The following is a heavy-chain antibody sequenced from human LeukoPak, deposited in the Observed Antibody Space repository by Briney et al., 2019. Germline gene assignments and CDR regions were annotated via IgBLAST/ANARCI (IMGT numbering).Heavy chain of an antibody. CDR1: GGSISSGGYY. D-gene: IGHD6-13*01. Sequence: PSQTLSLTCTVSGGSISSGGYYWSWIRQPPGKGLEWIGEINHSGSTNYNPSLKSRVTISVDTSKNQFSLKLSSVTAADTAVYYCARGGPKQQHYGMGVWGQGTTVTVSS. V-gene: IGHV4-30-2*01. J-gene: IGHJ6*02. CDR3: ARGGPKQQHYGMGV. CDR2: INHSGST.